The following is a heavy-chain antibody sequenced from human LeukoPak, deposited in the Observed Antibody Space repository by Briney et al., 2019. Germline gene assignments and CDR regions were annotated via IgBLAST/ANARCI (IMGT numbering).Heavy chain of an antibody. CDR3: ARGRVTPDY. CDR2: INHSGST. J-gene: IGHJ4*02. D-gene: IGHD2-21*02. Sequence: SETLSLTCAVYGGSISGYYWSWIRQPPGKGLEWIGEINHSGSTNYNPSLKSRVTISVDTSKNQFSLKLSSVTAADTAVYYCARGRVTPDYWGQGTLVTVSS. CDR1: GGSISGYY. V-gene: IGHV4-34*01.